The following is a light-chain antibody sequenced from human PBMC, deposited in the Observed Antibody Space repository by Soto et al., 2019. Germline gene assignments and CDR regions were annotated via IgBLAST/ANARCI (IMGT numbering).Light chain of an antibody. J-gene: IGLJ3*02. CDR3: PSYASSLSGSV. CDR1: SSNIGAGYD. CDR2: GNS. V-gene: IGLV1-40*01. Sequence: QSVLTQPPSVSGAPGQRVTISCTGSSSNIGAGYDVHWYQQLPGTAPKLLIYGNSNRPSGVPDRFSGSKSGTSASLAITGLQAEHEADYYCPSYASSLSGSVFGGGTKVTVL.